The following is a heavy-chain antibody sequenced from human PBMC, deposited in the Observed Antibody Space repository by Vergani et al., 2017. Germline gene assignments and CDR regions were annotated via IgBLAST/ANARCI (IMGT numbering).Heavy chain of an antibody. CDR1: GGSIDSGGYS. CDR2: MYHSGST. CDR3: ASDTHSGQRADR. V-gene: IGHV4-30-2*02. D-gene: IGHD6-19*01. Sequence: QVQLQESGSGLVKPSQTLSLTCAVSGGSIDSGGYSWSWIRQSPGKGLEWIGYMYHSGSTYYNPSLKSRVTISVDTSKNQFSLTLTSVTAADTAVYYCASDTHSGQRADRWGQGILVTVTS. J-gene: IGHJ5*02.